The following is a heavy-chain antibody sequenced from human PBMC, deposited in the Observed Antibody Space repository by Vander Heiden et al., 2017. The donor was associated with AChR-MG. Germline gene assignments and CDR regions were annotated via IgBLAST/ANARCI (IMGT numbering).Heavy chain of an antibody. V-gene: IGHV3-30*03. J-gene: IGHJ4*02. CDR3: AMGGGDDYGDLFAY. D-gene: IGHD4-17*01. Sequence: QVQLVESGGGVVQPGRSLSLSCTASGFPFSNYGLHWVRQAPGKGLGWVAVISYDGSNRIYADSVKGRFTISRDNSKNTLYLQMNRLRVEDTALYYCAMGGGDDYGDLFAYWGQGTLVTVSS. CDR1: GFPFSNYG. CDR2: ISYDGSNR.